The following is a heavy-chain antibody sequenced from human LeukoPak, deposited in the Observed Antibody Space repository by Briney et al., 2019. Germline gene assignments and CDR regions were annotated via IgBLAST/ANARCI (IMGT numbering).Heavy chain of an antibody. Sequence: QPGGSLRLSCAASGFTFSSYGMHWVRQAPGKGLEWVALIFYDGSNMLYADSVKGRFTIPRDNSRGTLYLQMNSLRAEDTAVYFCARARVYGYSSGGLIDYWGLGTLVTVSP. J-gene: IGHJ4*02. D-gene: IGHD5-18*01. CDR1: GFTFSSYG. V-gene: IGHV3-33*01. CDR2: IFYDGSNM. CDR3: ARARVYGYSSGGLIDY.